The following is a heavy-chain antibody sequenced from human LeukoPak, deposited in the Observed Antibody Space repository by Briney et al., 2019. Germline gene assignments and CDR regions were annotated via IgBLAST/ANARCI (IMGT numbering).Heavy chain of an antibody. CDR2: IYYSGST. CDR1: GGSISSYY. D-gene: IGHD3-22*01. J-gene: IGHJ5*02. CDR3: ARDSSRITMIVVVPKNWFDP. V-gene: IGHV4-59*12. Sequence: TSETLSLTCTVSGGSISSYYWSWIRQPPGKGLEWIGYIYYSGSTNYNPSLKSRVTISVDTSKNQFSLKLSSVTAADTAVYYCARDSSRITMIVVVPKNWFDPWGQGTLVTVSS.